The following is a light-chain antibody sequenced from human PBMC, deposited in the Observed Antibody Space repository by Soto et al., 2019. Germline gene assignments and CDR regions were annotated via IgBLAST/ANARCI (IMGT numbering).Light chain of an antibody. Sequence: QSALTQPASVSGSPGQSIIISCTGTSSDVGGYNYVSWYQQHPGKAPKLMIYEVSKRPSGVSNRFSGSKSGNTASLTISGLQAEDEADYYCSSYTSSTSYVFGTVTKLTVL. CDR2: EVS. CDR3: SSYTSSTSYV. J-gene: IGLJ1*01. V-gene: IGLV2-14*01. CDR1: SSDVGGYNY.